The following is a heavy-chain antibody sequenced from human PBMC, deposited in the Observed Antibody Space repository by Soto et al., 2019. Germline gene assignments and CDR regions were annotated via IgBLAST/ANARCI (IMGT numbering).Heavy chain of an antibody. CDR3: ARSDGRY. CDR1: GCSISSYY. Sequence: QVQLQESGPGLVKPSETLSLTCTVSGCSISSYYWCWIRQPPGKGLEWIGYIYYSGSTNYNPSLKSRVTISVDTSKNQFSLKLSSVTAADTAVYYCARSDGRYWGQGTLVTVSS. J-gene: IGHJ4*02. V-gene: IGHV4-59*01. CDR2: IYYSGST.